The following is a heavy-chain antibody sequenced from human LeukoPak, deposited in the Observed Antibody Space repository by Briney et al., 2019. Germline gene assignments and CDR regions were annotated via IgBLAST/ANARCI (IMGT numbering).Heavy chain of an antibody. CDR2: TYYRSKWYN. CDR3: ARDFGTTGWHTFDY. Sequence: SQTLSLTCVVSGDSFSNKNGAWNWIRQSPSRGLEWLGRTYYRSKWYNDYAESMEGRMTISQDTSKNQYSLHLNSVTPDDTAVYYCARDFGTTGWHTFDYWGQGTLVTVSS. D-gene: IGHD6-19*01. CDR1: GDSFSNKNGA. V-gene: IGHV6-1*01. J-gene: IGHJ4*02.